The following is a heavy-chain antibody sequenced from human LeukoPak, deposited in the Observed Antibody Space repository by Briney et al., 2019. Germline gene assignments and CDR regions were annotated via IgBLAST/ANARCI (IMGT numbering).Heavy chain of an antibody. J-gene: IGHJ4*02. Sequence: GGSLRLSCAASGFTFSSFRVHWVRQAPGKGLVWVSRINSDGSSTTYADFVKGRVTISRDNAKNTLYLQMNSLKAEDTAVYYCARAAYGGYSAVDYWGQGTLVTVSS. D-gene: IGHD4-23*01. CDR2: INSDGSST. CDR1: GFTFSSFR. CDR3: ARAAYGGYSAVDY. V-gene: IGHV3-74*01.